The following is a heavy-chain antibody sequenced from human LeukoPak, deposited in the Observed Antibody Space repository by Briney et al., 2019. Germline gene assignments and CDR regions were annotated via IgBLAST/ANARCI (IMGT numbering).Heavy chain of an antibody. V-gene: IGHV1-2*02. CDR2: INPHTGGT. D-gene: IGHD3-22*01. CDR1: GYTFTGYY. CDR3: ARTLYYYDSSGYYYDAFDI. Sequence: ASVKVSCKASGYTFTGYYMHWVRQAPGQGLEWMGWINPHTGGTNYAQKFQGRVTMTRDTSISTAYMELSRLRSDDTAVYYCARTLYYYDSSGYYYDAFDIWGQGTMVTVSS. J-gene: IGHJ3*02.